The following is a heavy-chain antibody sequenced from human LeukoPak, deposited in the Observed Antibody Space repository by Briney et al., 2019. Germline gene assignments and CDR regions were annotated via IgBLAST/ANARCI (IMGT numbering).Heavy chain of an antibody. CDR2: IYPGDSDT. CDR3: AKRTYSDGNIDY. J-gene: IGHJ4*02. V-gene: IGHV5-51*01. Sequence: GESLKISCKGFGYNFITNWIGWVRQMPGKGLEWMGIIYPGDSDTRYSPSFQGQVTISVDKSISTAYLQWSSVKASDTAIYYCAKRTYSDGNIDYWGQEPLVTVS. CDR1: GYNFITNW. D-gene: IGHD5-18*01.